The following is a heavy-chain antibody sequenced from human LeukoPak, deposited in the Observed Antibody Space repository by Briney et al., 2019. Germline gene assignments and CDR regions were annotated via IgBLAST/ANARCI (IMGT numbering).Heavy chain of an antibody. V-gene: IGHV4-34*09. CDR3: ARDSGYSYGPFDY. J-gene: IGHJ4*02. CDR1: GGSFSGYY. Sequence: PSETLSLTCAVYGGSFSGYYWSWIRQPPGKGLEWIGEINHSGSTNYNPSLKSRVTISVDTSKNQFSLKLNSVTAADTAVYYCARDSGYSYGPFDYWGQGTLVTVSS. D-gene: IGHD5-18*01. CDR2: INHSGST.